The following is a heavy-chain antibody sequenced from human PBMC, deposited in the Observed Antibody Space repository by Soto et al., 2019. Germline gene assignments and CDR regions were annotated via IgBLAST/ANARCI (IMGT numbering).Heavy chain of an antibody. D-gene: IGHD3-10*01. CDR3: ARDDQRGGRYWFGENYHYYMDV. V-gene: IGHV3-7*01. CDR2: IKQDGSEK. Sequence: PGGSLRLSCAASGFTFSSYWMSWVRQAPGKGLEWVANIKQDGSEKYYVDSVKGRFTISRDNAKNSLYLQMNSLRAEDTAVYYCARDDQRGGRYWFGENYHYYMDVWGKGTTVTVSS. J-gene: IGHJ6*03. CDR1: GFTFSSYW.